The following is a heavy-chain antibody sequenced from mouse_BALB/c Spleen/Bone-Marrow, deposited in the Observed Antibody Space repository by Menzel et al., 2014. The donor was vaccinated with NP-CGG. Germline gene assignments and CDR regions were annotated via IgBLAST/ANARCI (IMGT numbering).Heavy chain of an antibody. CDR1: GYAFIRSW. CDR2: IYPGDGDT. D-gene: IGHD2-3*01. V-gene: IGHV1-82*01. Sequence: VQLQQSGPELVKPGASVKISCKASGYAFIRSWMNWVKQRPGQGLEWIGRIYPGDGDTNYNGKFKGKATLTADKSSTTAYMQPSSLTSVDSAVYFCARSDGYRAMDYWGQGTSVTVSS. CDR3: ARSDGYRAMDY. J-gene: IGHJ4*01.